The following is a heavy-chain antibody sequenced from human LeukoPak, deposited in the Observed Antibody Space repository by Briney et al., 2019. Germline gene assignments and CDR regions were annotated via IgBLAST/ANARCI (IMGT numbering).Heavy chain of an antibody. J-gene: IGHJ4*02. CDR2: FDPEDGET. CDR3: ATDFIAARLVDY. CDR1: GYTLTELS. D-gene: IGHD6-6*01. V-gene: IGHV1-24*01. Sequence: GASVKASCKVSGYTLTELSMHWVRQAPGKGLEWMGGFDPEDGETIYAQKFQSRVTMTEDTSTDTAYMELSSLRSEDTAVYYCATDFIAARLVDYWGQGTLVTVSS.